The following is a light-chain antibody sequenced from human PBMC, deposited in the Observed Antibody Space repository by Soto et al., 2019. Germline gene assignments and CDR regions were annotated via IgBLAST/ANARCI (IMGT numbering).Light chain of an antibody. J-gene: IGLJ2*01. CDR3: AAWDGSLNHIL. V-gene: IGLV1-44*01. CDR2: SDN. Sequence: QSVLTQPPSASGTPGQRVTISCSGSSSNMGNNTVNWYQQLPRAAPKLLIYSDNQRPSGVPDRFSGSKSGTSASLAITGLQSEDEADYYCAAWDGSLNHILFGGGTKLTVL. CDR1: SSNMGNNT.